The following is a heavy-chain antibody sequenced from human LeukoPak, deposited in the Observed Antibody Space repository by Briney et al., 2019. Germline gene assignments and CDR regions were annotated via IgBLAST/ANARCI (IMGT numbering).Heavy chain of an antibody. CDR3: ARDDYDSSTPYYFDY. Sequence: GGSLRLSCAASGFTFSTYEMNWVRQAPGKGLEWVSYIHDSGSTIYYADSVKGRFTISRDNVKNSLYLQMNSLRAEDTAVYYCARDDYDSSTPYYFDYWGQGILVTVSS. V-gene: IGHV3-48*03. D-gene: IGHD3-22*01. J-gene: IGHJ4*02. CDR2: IHDSGSTI. CDR1: GFTFSTYE.